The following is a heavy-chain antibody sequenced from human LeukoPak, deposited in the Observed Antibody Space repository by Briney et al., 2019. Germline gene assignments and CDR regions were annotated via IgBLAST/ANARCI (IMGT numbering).Heavy chain of an antibody. V-gene: IGHV4-4*07. D-gene: IGHD3-10*01. CDR1: GDSVSSSY. J-gene: IGHJ6*02. Sequence: SETLSLTCTVSGDSVSSSYWSWIRQPAGRGLEWLGRVYASGSTHYNPSLKSRVTMSVDTSKNQFSLKLSSVTAADTAVYYCARDCRPRLGLWFGESAGMDVWGQGTTVTVSS. CDR3: ARDCRPRLGLWFGESAGMDV. CDR2: VYASGST.